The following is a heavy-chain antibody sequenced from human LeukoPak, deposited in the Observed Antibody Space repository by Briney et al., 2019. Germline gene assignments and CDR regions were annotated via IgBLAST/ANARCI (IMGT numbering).Heavy chain of an antibody. J-gene: IGHJ4*02. CDR3: ARILTTITTRLFDY. V-gene: IGHV4-39*01. CDR1: GGSISSSYYY. D-gene: IGHD4-11*01. CDR2: IYYSGST. Sequence: SETLSLTCTVSGGSISSSYYYWGWIRQPPGKGLEWIGYIYYSGSTYYNPSLKSRVTISVDTSKNQFSLKLSSVTAADTAVYYCARILTTITTRLFDYWGQGTLVTVSS.